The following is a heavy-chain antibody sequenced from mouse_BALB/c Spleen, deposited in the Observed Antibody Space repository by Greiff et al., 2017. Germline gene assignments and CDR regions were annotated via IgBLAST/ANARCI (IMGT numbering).Heavy chain of an antibody. J-gene: IGHJ3*01. Sequence: EVKLQESGPGLVKPSQTVSLTCTVTGISITTGNYRWSWIRQFPGNKLEWIGYIYYSGTITYNPSLTSRTTITRDTSKNQFFLEMNSLTAEDTATYYCARDQTMITPFAYWGQGTLVTVSA. CDR3: ARDQTMITPFAY. CDR2: IYYSGTI. D-gene: IGHD2-4*01. CDR1: GISITTGNYR. V-gene: IGHV3-5*02.